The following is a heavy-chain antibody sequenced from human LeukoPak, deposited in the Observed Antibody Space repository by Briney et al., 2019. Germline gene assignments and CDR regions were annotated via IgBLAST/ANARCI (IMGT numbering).Heavy chain of an antibody. Sequence: PSEALSLTCTVSGGSISSYYWSWIRRSPGKGLEWIGYIYTSGSTYYNPSLKSRVTISVDTSKNQFSLNLRSVTAADTAVYYCARHVTAYSWFDIWGQGTLVTVSS. CDR3: ARHVTAYSWFDI. CDR2: IYTSGST. V-gene: IGHV4-4*09. D-gene: IGHD3-16*01. CDR1: GGSISSYY. J-gene: IGHJ5*02.